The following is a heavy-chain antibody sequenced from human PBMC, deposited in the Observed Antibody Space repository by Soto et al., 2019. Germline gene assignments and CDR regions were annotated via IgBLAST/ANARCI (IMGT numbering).Heavy chain of an antibody. CDR1: GGSISTVDYW. Sequence: QVQLQESGPGLVKPSQTLSLTCTVSGGSISTVDYWWSWIRQSPDMGLEWIGHIYDGGRTYNNPSLESRVTMSVDXXKSQLSLTLSSVSAXDTAVYYCARGPSGDKVDSWGQGTLVTVSS. CDR3: ARGPSGDKVDS. D-gene: IGHD7-27*01. CDR2: IYDGGRT. V-gene: IGHV4-30-4*01. J-gene: IGHJ4*02.